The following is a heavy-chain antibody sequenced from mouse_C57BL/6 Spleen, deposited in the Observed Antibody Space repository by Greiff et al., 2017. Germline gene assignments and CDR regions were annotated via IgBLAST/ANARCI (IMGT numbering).Heavy chain of an antibody. D-gene: IGHD1-1*01. CDR1: GYSITSGYY. V-gene: IGHV3-6*01. CDR2: ISYDGSN. Sequence: DVQLQESGPGLVKPSQSLSLTCSVTGYSITSGYYWNWIRQFPGNKLEWMGYISYDGSNNYNPSLKNRNSITRDTSKNPLFLKLSCVTTEDTAAYYCAGRAYDGSRPWYFDVWGTGPTVTVYS. J-gene: IGHJ1*03. CDR3: AGRAYDGSRPWYFDV.